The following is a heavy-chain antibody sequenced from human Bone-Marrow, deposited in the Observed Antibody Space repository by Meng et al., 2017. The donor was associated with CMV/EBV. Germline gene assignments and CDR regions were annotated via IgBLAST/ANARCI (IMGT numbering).Heavy chain of an antibody. D-gene: IGHD6-6*01. J-gene: IGHJ4*02. CDR1: GGTFSSYA. Sequence: SVKVSCKASGGTFSSYAISWVRQAPGQGLEWMGGIIPIFGTANYAQKFQGRVTITTDESTSTAYMELSSLRSEDTAVYYCASGIAARQLFAYWGQGNLVNVSS. CDR3: ASGIAARQLFAY. CDR2: IIPIFGTA. V-gene: IGHV1-69*05.